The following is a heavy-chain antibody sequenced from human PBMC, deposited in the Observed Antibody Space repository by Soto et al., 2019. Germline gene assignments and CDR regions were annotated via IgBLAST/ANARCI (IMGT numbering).Heavy chain of an antibody. J-gene: IGHJ4*02. CDR3: AKDSAQGSYYDFWSGYLDY. Sequence: EVQLVESGGGLVQPGRSLRLSCAASGFTFDDYAMHWVRQAPGKGLEWVSGISWNSGSIGYADSVKGRFTISRDNAKNFLYLQMNSLRAEDTALYYCAKDSAQGSYYDFWSGYLDYWGQGTLVTVSS. D-gene: IGHD3-3*01. CDR1: GFTFDDYA. V-gene: IGHV3-9*01. CDR2: ISWNSGSI.